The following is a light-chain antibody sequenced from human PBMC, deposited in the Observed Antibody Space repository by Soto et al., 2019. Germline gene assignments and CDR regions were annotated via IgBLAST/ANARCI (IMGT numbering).Light chain of an antibody. CDR1: QSVSSSY. V-gene: IGKV3-20*01. CDR2: GAS. J-gene: IGKJ1*01. Sequence: EIVLTQSPDTLSLSPGERVTLSCRASQSVSSSYLAWYQQKPGQAPRLLIYGASSRATGIPDRFSGSGSGTDFTLTISRLEPEDFAVYYCQQYGSSPRTFGQGTKV. CDR3: QQYGSSPRT.